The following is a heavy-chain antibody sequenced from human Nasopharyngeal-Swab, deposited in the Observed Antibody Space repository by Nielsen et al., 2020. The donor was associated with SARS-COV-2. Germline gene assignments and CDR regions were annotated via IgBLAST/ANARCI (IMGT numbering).Heavy chain of an antibody. D-gene: IGHD4-23*01. CDR1: GFTVSSNY. J-gene: IGHJ2*01. V-gene: IGHV3-53*01. Sequence: GGSLRLSCAASGFTVSSNYMSWVRQAPGKGLEWVSVIYSGGSTYYADSVKGRFTISRDNSKNTLYLQMNSLRAEDTAVYYCARDFPPPRRTTVVTPDYWYFDLWGRGTLVTVSS. CDR2: IYSGGST. CDR3: ARDFPPPRRTTVVTPDYWYFDL.